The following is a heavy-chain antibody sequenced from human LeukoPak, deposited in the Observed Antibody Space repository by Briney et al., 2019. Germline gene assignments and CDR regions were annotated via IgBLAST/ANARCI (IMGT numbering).Heavy chain of an antibody. CDR3: ARDLSYFDY. J-gene: IGHJ4*02. Sequence: GGSLRLSCAVSGFSVSSTYMTWVRQAPGKGLEWVSITYSDGNTYYAESVRGQFTVSRGYSKNTLYLQMKSLRVEDTAFYYCARDLSYFDYWGQGTLVTVSS. D-gene: IGHD2/OR15-2a*01. CDR2: TYSDGNT. CDR1: GFSVSSTY. V-gene: IGHV3-53*01.